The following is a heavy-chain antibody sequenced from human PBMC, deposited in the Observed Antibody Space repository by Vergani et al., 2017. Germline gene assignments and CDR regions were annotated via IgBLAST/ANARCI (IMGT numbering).Heavy chain of an antibody. V-gene: IGHV1-46*01. D-gene: IGHD2-2*02. CDR1: GFTFTSYY. CDR2: INPSGGST. CDR3: ARGCGSTRCYTRRENCFDP. Sequence: QVQPVQSGAEVKKPGASVQVSCQASGFTFTSYYIHWVRQAPGQGLEWMGIINPSGGSTNYAQKFQGRVTMTRDTSTSAVFMELGSLRSGDPAVYYCARGCGSTRCYTRRENCFDPWGQGTLVTVSS. J-gene: IGHJ5*02.